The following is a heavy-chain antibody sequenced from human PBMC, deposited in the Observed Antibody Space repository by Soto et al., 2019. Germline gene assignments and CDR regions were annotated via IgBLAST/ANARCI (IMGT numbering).Heavy chain of an antibody. CDR2: LSSTGSTM. J-gene: IGHJ4*02. D-gene: IGHD6-19*01. Sequence: QVQLVESGGGLSKPGGSLRLSCTASGFTFSNYYMTWIRQAPGQGLEWLSYLSSTGSTMYYADSVKGRFTISRDNAKNSLYLHMNGLRAEDTAVYYCARGGTVVGLDYWGQGTLVTVSS. CDR3: ARGGTVVGLDY. CDR1: GFTFSNYY. V-gene: IGHV3-11*01.